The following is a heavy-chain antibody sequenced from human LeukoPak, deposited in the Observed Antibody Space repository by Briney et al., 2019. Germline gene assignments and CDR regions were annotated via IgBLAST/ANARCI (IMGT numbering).Heavy chain of an antibody. CDR1: GGSFSGYY. V-gene: IGHV4-34*01. J-gene: IGHJ4*02. CDR2: INHSGST. Sequence: SETLSLTCAVYGGSFSGYYWSWIRQPPGKGLEWIGEINHSGSTNYNPFLKSRVTISVDTSKNQFSLKLSSVTAADTAVYYCAREVLLWFGESPFDYWGQGTLVTVSS. CDR3: AREVLLWFGESPFDY. D-gene: IGHD3-10*01.